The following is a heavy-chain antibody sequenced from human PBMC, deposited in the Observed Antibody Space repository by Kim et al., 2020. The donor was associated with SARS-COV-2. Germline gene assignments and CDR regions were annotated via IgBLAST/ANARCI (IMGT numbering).Heavy chain of an antibody. CDR3: ANPRQPDY. V-gene: IGHV3-23*01. Sequence: GGSLRLSCVASGFTFSNYGMTWVRQAPGGGLEWVSGITGSGDITAYADSVKGRFTISRDNSKNTLYLQMSSLRAEDTAIYYCANPRQPDYGGQGTLVTVSS. D-gene: IGHD6-13*01. J-gene: IGHJ4*02. CDR1: GFTFSNYG. CDR2: ITGSGDIT.